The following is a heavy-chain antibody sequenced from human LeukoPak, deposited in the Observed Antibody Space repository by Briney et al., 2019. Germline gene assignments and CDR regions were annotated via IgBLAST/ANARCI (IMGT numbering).Heavy chain of an antibody. V-gene: IGHV1-2*02. J-gene: IGHJ4*02. CDR2: INPNSGGT. CDR3: AREGEYSGYVGLFDY. D-gene: IGHD5-12*01. CDR1: GYTFSGYH. Sequence: ASVKVSCKASGYTFSGYHMHWVRQAPGQGLEWMGWINPNSGGTNYAQKFQGRVTMTRDASINTAYMELSSLRSDDTAVYYCAREGEYSGYVGLFDYWGQGTLVTVSS.